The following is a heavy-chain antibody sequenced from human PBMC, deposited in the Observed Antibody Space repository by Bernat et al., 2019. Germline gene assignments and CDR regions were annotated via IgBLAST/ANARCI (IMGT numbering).Heavy chain of an antibody. V-gene: IGHV4-61*01. D-gene: IGHD1-26*01. CDR3: AREIYDRGSGDQTYDDDYMDH. CDR1: GGSVSSCSYY. CDR2: IYYSGST. Sequence: QVQLQESGPGLVKPSETLSLTCTVSGGSVSSCSYYWSWLRPPPGKGLEWVVYIYYSGSTNSNPSLQSLVTISVATSKNPFSLKLSSVTAADTAVYYGAREIYDRGSGDQTYDDDYMDHWGKGTTVTVSS. J-gene: IGHJ6*03.